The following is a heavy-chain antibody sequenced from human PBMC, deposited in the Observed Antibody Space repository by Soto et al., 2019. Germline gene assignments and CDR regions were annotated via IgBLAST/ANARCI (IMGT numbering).Heavy chain of an antibody. CDR3: GPRGAVADPRGY. D-gene: IGHD6-19*01. CDR1: GGSFSDFY. CDR2: INHSGST. Sequence: QVQLQQWGAGLLKPSETLSLTCAVYGGSFSDFYWTWIRQPPGKGLEWIGEINHSGSTNYNPSLTSRVAISVDTSKHQFALNLTSVTAADTAVYYCGPRGAVADPRGYWGQGTLVTVSS. V-gene: IGHV4-34*01. J-gene: IGHJ4*02.